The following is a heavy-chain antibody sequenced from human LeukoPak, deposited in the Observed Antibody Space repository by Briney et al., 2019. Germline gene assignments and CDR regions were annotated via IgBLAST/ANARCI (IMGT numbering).Heavy chain of an antibody. CDR1: GFTFSSFS. CDR2: INTDGSST. CDR3: ARVGPYIVVVPEGWYFDL. V-gene: IGHV3-74*01. J-gene: IGHJ2*01. D-gene: IGHD2-2*01. Sequence: GGSLRLSCAASGFTFSSFSMNWVRQAPGKGLVWVSRINTDGSSTSYADSVKGRFTISGDNAKNTLYLQMNSLRAEDTAVYYCARVGPYIVVVPEGWYFDLWGRGTLVTVSS.